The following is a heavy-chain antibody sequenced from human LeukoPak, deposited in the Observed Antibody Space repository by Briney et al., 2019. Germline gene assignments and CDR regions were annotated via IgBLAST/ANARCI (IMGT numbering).Heavy chain of an antibody. V-gene: IGHV3-23*01. D-gene: IGHD3-22*01. Sequence: GGSLRLSCAASGFTFSTVALNWVRQAPGEGLEWISSISNGGGSTYYADSVKGRFTISRDNSKNTLYLQMNSLRAEDTAVYYCAKHLYDSSGYYPPMDYWGQGTLVTVSS. J-gene: IGHJ4*02. CDR1: GFTFSTVA. CDR3: AKHLYDSSGYYPPMDY. CDR2: ISNGGGST.